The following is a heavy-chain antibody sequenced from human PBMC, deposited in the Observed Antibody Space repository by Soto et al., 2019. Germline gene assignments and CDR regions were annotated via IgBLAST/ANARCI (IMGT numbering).Heavy chain of an antibody. Sequence: QVQLVQSGAEVKNPGASVKVSCKASGYIFTNYDISWVRQAPGQGLEWMGWISGYNGNTNYAQKLQGRVTMTKDTPTSTAYTERRSLRYVDTAVYYCARGRSYYGMDVWGQGTTVTVSS. J-gene: IGHJ6*02. CDR3: ARGRSYYGMDV. CDR2: ISGYNGNT. CDR1: GYIFTNYD. V-gene: IGHV1-18*01.